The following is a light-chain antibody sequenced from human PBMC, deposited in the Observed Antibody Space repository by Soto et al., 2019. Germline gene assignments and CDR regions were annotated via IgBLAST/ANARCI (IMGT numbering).Light chain of an antibody. CDR3: QQYVSSLT. CDR1: QSVSSNY. V-gene: IGKV3-20*01. CDR2: STS. J-gene: IGKJ4*01. Sequence: ESVLTQSPGTLSLSPGERATLSCRASQSVSSNYLTWYQHKPGQAPRLLIYSTSTRATGIPDRFSGSGSGTDFTLTISRLEPEDSAVYYCQQYVSSLTFGGGTKVEIK.